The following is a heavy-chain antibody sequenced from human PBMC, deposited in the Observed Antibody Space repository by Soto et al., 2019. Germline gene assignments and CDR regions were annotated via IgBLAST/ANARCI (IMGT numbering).Heavy chain of an antibody. J-gene: IGHJ5*02. CDR3: ARDLGGPDH. D-gene: IGHD3-16*01. CDR2: LSSDGFGA. Sequence: PVGSLRLSCAASGFSLSPYWMHWVRQVPGRGLEWVARLSSDGFGAAYADSVKGRFFISRDIARNTLSLQMNSLRADDTAVYYCARDLGGPDHWGRGTSVTVPQ. CDR1: GFSLSPYW. V-gene: IGHV3-74*03.